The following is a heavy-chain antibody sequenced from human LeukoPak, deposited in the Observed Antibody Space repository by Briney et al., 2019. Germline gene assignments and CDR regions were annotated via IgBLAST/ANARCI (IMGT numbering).Heavy chain of an antibody. Sequence: GESLRLSCAASGFTFSSYSMNWVRQAPGKGLEWVSSISSSSSYIYYADSVKGRFTISRDNAKNSLYLQMNSLRAEDTAVYYCARADWGVYAYYFDYWGQGTLVTVSS. J-gene: IGHJ4*02. CDR3: ARADWGVYAYYFDY. CDR2: ISSSSSYI. V-gene: IGHV3-21*01. D-gene: IGHD3-10*01. CDR1: GFTFSSYS.